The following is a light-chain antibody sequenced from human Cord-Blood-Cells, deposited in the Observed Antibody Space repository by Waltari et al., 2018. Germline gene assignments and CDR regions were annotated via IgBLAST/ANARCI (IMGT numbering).Light chain of an antibody. CDR3: SSYAGSNNLV. J-gene: IGLJ2*01. Sequence: QSALTQPPSASGSPGQSVTISSTGTSSAVGGYTSVPWYQQHPGKAPKLMIYEVSKRPSGVPDRFSGSKSGNTASLTVSGLQAEDEADYYCSSYAGSNNLVFGGGTKLTVL. V-gene: IGLV2-8*01. CDR2: EVS. CDR1: SSAVGGYTS.